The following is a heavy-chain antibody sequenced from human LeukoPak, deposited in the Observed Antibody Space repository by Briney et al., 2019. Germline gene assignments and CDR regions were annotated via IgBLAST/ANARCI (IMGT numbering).Heavy chain of an antibody. V-gene: IGHV1-18*01. CDR2: ISAYNGNT. Sequence: GASVKVSCKASGYTFTSYGISWVRQAPGQWLEWMGWISAYNGNTNYAQKLQGRVTMTTDTSASTAYMELSSLRSEDTAVYYCASGMDHNWFDPWGQGTLVTVSS. J-gene: IGHJ5*02. D-gene: IGHD3/OR15-3a*01. CDR3: ASGMDHNWFDP. CDR1: GYTFTSYG.